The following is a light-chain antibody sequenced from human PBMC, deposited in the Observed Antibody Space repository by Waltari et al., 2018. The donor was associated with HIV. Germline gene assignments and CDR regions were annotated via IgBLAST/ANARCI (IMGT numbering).Light chain of an antibody. J-gene: IGLJ1*01. CDR3: SSYTSNSRV. CDR2: DVT. CDR1: SSDVGGYNY. Sequence: QSALTQPASASGSRGQSITISCTGTSSDVGGYNYVSWYQQHPGKAPKLMIYDVTNRPSGVSNRFAGSKSGNTASLTISGLQAEDEADYYCSSYTSNSRVFGTGTKVTVL. V-gene: IGLV2-14*03.